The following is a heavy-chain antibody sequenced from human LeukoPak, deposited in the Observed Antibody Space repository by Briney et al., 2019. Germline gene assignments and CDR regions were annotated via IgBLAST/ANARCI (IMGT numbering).Heavy chain of an antibody. CDR2: IRYDGSNK. CDR3: ARDREGAIQLYFPSRWYYYYMDV. V-gene: IGHV3-30*02. J-gene: IGHJ6*03. Sequence: GGSLRLSCAASGFTFSSYGMHWVRQAPGKGLEWVAFIRYDGSNKYYADSVKGRFTISRDNSKNTLYLQMNSLRAEDTAVYYCARDREGAIQLYFPSRWYYYYMDVWGKGTTVTVSS. D-gene: IGHD5-18*01. CDR1: GFTFSSYG.